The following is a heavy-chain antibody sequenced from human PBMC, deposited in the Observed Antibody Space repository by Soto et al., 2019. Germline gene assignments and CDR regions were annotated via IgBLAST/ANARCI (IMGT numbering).Heavy chain of an antibody. CDR1: GVSIGSHF. CDR2: IYHTVNT. V-gene: IGHV4-59*11. J-gene: IGHJ3*02. Sequence: QVQLQESGPRLVKPSETLSLTCRVSGVSIGSHFWSWIRQAPGKGPELVGYIYHTVNTNYNPALKSRVTISMDTSENQLSPQLSSVTAADTAVYYCARLQYTVVTALDIWGQGTMVTVSS. D-gene: IGHD2-15*01. CDR3: ARLQYTVVTALDI.